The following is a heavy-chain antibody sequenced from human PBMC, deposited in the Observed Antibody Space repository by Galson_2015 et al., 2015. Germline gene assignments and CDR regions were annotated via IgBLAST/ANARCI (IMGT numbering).Heavy chain of an antibody. D-gene: IGHD2-2*02. CDR1: GYTFTSYD. CDR3: ARDVEIVPAAIYFDY. V-gene: IGHV1-8*01. Sequence: SVKVSCKASGYTFTSYDVNWVRQATGQGLEWMGWMNPNSGNTGYAQKFQGRVTMTRNTSIGTAYMELSSLRSEDTAVYYCARDVEIVPAAIYFDYWGQGTLVTVSS. CDR2: MNPNSGNT. J-gene: IGHJ4*02.